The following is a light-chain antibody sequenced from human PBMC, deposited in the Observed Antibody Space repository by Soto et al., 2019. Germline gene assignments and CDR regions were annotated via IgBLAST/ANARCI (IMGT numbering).Light chain of an antibody. CDR3: QQYNNWPPFT. CDR1: QGVSTN. Sequence: EVVMTQSPATLSVSPGERATLSCRASQGVSTNLAWYQQKPGQAPRLLIYGASTRATGIPARFSGSGSGTDFTLTIISLQSEDFAVYYCQQYNNWPPFTFGPGTKVDIK. V-gene: IGKV3-15*01. CDR2: GAS. J-gene: IGKJ3*01.